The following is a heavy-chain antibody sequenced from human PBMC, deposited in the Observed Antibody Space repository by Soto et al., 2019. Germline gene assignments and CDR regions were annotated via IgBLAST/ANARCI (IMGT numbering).Heavy chain of an antibody. D-gene: IGHD3-22*01. CDR3: ARYQNVWLDYFDSIGYYYFDN. CDR1: GYTFTSYG. CDR2: ISAYNGNT. J-gene: IGHJ4*02. V-gene: IGHV1-18*01. Sequence: ASVKVSCKASGYTFTSYGISWVRQAPGQGLEWMGWISAYNGNTNYAQKLQGRVTMTTDTSTSTAYMELRSLRSDDTAVYYCARYQNVWLDYFDSIGYYYFDNGGQGTRVTV.